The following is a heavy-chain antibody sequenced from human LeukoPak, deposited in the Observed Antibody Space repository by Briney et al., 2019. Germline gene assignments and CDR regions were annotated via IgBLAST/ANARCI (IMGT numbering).Heavy chain of an antibody. J-gene: IGHJ6*02. D-gene: IGHD3-10*01. Sequence: ASVKVSCKASGYTFTSYYMHWVRQAPGQGLEWMGIINPSGGSTSYAQKFQGRVTMTRDTSTSTVYIELSSLRSEDTAVYYCARSGITMVRGVIYGMDVWGQGITVTVSS. CDR3: ARSGITMVRGVIYGMDV. CDR2: INPSGGST. CDR1: GYTFTSYY. V-gene: IGHV1-46*01.